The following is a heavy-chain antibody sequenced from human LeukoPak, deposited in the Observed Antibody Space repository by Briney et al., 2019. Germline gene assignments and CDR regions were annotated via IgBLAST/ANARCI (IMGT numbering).Heavy chain of an antibody. J-gene: IGHJ4*02. D-gene: IGHD7-27*01. V-gene: IGHV3-30*02. Sequence: GGSLRLSCAASGFTFSNYGVHWVRQAPGKGLEWVSFIRFDGSNKYYADSVKGRFTISRDNAKNSLYLQMNSLKTGDTAVYYCTTSFIPGVDYWGQGTLVTVSS. CDR2: IRFDGSNK. CDR1: GFTFSNYG. CDR3: TTSFIPGVDY.